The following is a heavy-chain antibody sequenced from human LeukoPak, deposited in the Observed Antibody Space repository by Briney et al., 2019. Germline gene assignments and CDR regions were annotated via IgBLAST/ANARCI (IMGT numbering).Heavy chain of an antibody. V-gene: IGHV3-23*01. Sequence: GGSLRLSCVGSGFTFINYAMTWVRQSPARGLEYVSSSSGSGASTHYADSVKGRFTISRDNSKNTLYLQMNSLRAEDTAVYCCARDPEDIDYWGQGTLVTVSS. CDR3: ARDPEDIDY. CDR1: GFTFINYA. D-gene: IGHD2-15*01. CDR2: SSGSGAST. J-gene: IGHJ4*02.